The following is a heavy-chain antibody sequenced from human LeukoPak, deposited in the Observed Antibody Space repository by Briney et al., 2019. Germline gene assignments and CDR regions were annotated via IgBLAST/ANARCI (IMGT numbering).Heavy chain of an antibody. Sequence: PGGSLRLSCAASGLTFSSYAMSWVRQAPGKGLEWVAVISYDGSNKYYADSVKGRFTISRDNSKNTLYLQMNSLRAEDTAVYYCASFRFLEWLLSPPNASDIWGQGTMVIVSS. CDR2: ISYDGSNK. CDR3: ASFRFLEWLLSPPNASDI. V-gene: IGHV3-30-3*01. CDR1: GLTFSSYA. J-gene: IGHJ3*02. D-gene: IGHD3-3*01.